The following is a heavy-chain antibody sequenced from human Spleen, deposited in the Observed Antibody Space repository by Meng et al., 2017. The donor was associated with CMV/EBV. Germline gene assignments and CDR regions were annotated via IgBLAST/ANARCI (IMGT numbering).Heavy chain of an antibody. CDR1: YSFPRYG. V-gene: IGHV1-18*01. CDR2: ISAYNGNT. D-gene: IGHD3-22*01. CDR3: ALSTYYYDSSGSYFDH. J-gene: IGHJ4*02. Sequence: YSFPRYGISWVRPAPGRGLEWMGWISAYNGNTDYVEDFQGRVTMTTDTSTSTAYMELRSLRSGDTAVYYCALSTYYYDSSGSYFDHWGQGTLVTVSS.